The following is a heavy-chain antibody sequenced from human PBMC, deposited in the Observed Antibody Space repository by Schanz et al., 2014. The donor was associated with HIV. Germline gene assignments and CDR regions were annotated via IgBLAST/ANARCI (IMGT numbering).Heavy chain of an antibody. CDR2: ISAGVGTA. Sequence: VQLVESGGGVVQPGRSLRLSCAVSGFTITSYGMSWVRQAPGKGLEWVSTISAGVGTASYADSVKGRFTISRDNSKKMWFLQMNRLRAEDTAVYYCAIRTPMISFGAFDIWGRGTMVTVSS. CDR1: GFTITSYG. V-gene: IGHV3-23*04. D-gene: IGHD3-16*01. CDR3: AIRTPMISFGAFDI. J-gene: IGHJ3*02.